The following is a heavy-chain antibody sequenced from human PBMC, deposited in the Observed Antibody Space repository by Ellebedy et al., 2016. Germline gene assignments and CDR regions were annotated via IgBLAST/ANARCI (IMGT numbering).Heavy chain of an antibody. CDR2: IDWDDDK. CDR1: GFSLSTSGMC. V-gene: IGHV2-70*11. J-gene: IGHJ3*02. CDR3: ARIFYGSGSYSAFDI. Sequence: SGPTLVKPTQTLTLTCTFSGFSLSTSGMCVSWIRQPPGKALEWLARIDWDDDKYYSTSLKTRLTISKDTSKNQVVLTMTNMDPVDTATYYCARIFYGSGSYSAFDIWGQGTMVTVSS. D-gene: IGHD3-10*01.